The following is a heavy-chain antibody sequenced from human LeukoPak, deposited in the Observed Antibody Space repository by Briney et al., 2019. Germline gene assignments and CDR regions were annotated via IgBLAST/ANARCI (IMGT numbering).Heavy chain of an antibody. CDR3: ARRNYYYDSSGYYYWYFDL. CDR2: IYNSGST. D-gene: IGHD3-22*01. Sequence: PSETLSLTCSVSGGSISRGSYYWNWIRQPAGKGLEWMGRIYNSGSTNYNPSLKSRVTISVDTSKNQFSLKLSSVTAADTAVYYCARRNYYYDSSGYYYWYFDLWGRGTLVTVSS. V-gene: IGHV4-61*02. CDR1: GGSISRGSYY. J-gene: IGHJ2*01.